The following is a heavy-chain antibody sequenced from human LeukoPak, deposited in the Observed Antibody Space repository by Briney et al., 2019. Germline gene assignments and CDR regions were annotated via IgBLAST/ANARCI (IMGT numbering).Heavy chain of an antibody. CDR1: GFTLSSYW. J-gene: IGHJ6*02. Sequence: PGGSLRLSCAASGFTLSSYWMHWVRQAPGKGLAWVSGADGDGGTTTYAGSVKGRFTISRDNAKNTLYLQMNSLKAEDTAVYYCTRDWRNGGMDVWGQGTTVTVSS. D-gene: IGHD3-3*01. CDR2: ADGDGGTT. V-gene: IGHV3-74*01. CDR3: TRDWRNGGMDV.